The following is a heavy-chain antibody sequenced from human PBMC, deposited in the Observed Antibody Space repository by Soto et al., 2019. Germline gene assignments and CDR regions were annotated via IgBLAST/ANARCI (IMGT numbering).Heavy chain of an antibody. D-gene: IGHD6-19*01. V-gene: IGHV3-23*01. J-gene: IGHJ4*02. CDR3: AKDLVSGWSSNYFDY. Sequence: PGGSLRLSCAVSGFTISRYAMSWVRQAPGKGLEWVSAISSSGTSTYYADSVKGRFTISRDNSKNTLYLQMNGLRAEDTAVYYCAKDLVSGWSSNYFDYWGQGTLVTVSS. CDR2: ISSSGTST. CDR1: GFTISRYA.